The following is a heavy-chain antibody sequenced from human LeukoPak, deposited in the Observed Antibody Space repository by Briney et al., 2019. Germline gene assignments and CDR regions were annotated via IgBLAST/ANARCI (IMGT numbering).Heavy chain of an antibody. V-gene: IGHV3-23*01. J-gene: IGHJ4*02. D-gene: IGHD6-13*01. CDR2: ISGSGGAT. CDR1: GFTFSSYA. Sequence: GGSLRLSCAASGFTFSSYAMSWVRQTPGKGLEWVSAISGSGGATYYADSVKGRFTISRDNSKNTLCLQMNSLRAEDTAVYYCAKGGSSYSYSFDNWGQGTLVTVSS. CDR3: AKGGSSYSYSFDN.